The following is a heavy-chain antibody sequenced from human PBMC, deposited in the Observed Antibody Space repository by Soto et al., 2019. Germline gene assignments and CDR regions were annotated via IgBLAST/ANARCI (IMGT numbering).Heavy chain of an antibody. Sequence: SLRLSCAASGFPFDDYAMHWVRQAPGKGLELVSGISWNSGSIGYADSVKGRFTISRDNAKNSLYLQMNSLRAEDTALYYCAKDITPNLFWSGYGDAFDIWGQGXMVTVSS. CDR2: ISWNSGSI. J-gene: IGHJ3*02. D-gene: IGHD3-3*01. V-gene: IGHV3-9*01. CDR3: AKDITPNLFWSGYGDAFDI. CDR1: GFPFDDYA.